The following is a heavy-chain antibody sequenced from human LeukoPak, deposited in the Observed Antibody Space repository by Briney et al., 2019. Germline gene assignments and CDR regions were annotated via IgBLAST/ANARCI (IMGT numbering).Heavy chain of an antibody. Sequence: PGGSLRLSCAASGFTFSSYEMNWVRQTPGKGLEWVSYISDSGTTIYYGDSAKGRFTISRDNAKNSLYLQMNSLRAEDTAVYYCAGGPTTGNYDYWGQGTLVTVSS. J-gene: IGHJ4*02. CDR1: GFTFSSYE. CDR2: ISDSGTTI. V-gene: IGHV3-48*03. D-gene: IGHD1-1*01. CDR3: AGGPTTGNYDY.